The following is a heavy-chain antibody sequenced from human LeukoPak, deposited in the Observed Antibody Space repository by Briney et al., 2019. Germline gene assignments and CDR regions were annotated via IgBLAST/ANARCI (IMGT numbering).Heavy chain of an antibody. D-gene: IGHD5-12*01. CDR3: AKILYSGSDKSAFDI. V-gene: IGHV1-2*02. Sequence: ASVKVSCRASGYTFTGYYTHWVRQAPGQGLEWMGWINPNSGDTKYAQKFQGRVTMTRDTSISTVYMELNRLRSDDTAVYYCAKILYSGSDKSAFDIWGQGTIVTVSS. J-gene: IGHJ3*02. CDR2: INPNSGDT. CDR1: GYTFTGYY.